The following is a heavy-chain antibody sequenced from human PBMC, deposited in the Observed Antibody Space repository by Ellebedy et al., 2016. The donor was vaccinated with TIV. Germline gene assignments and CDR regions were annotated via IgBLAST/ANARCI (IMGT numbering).Heavy chain of an antibody. J-gene: IGHJ6*02. Sequence: MPGGSLRLSCSVSGGSITNYCWSWIRQPPGKGLEWLGFIFYSGSTNYNPSLKSRVTISVDTSKNQFSLKLSSVTAADTAVYYCARHVQMEWLLSPVYGMDVWGQGTTVTVSS. CDR1: GGSITNYC. CDR3: ARHVQMEWLLSPVYGMDV. D-gene: IGHD3-3*01. V-gene: IGHV4-59*08. CDR2: IFYSGST.